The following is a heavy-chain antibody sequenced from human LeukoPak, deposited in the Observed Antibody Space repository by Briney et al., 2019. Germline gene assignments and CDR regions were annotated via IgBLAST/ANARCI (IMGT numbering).Heavy chain of an antibody. CDR2: INHSGST. D-gene: IGHD3-22*01. Sequence: PSETLSLTCAVYGGSFSGYYWSWIRQPPGKGLEWIGEINHSGSTNYNPSLKSRVTISVDTSKNQFSLKLSSVTAADTAVYYCARGLSSYDSSGYQKEVVCFDYWGQGTLVTVSS. V-gene: IGHV4-34*01. CDR3: ARGLSSYDSSGYQKEVVCFDY. J-gene: IGHJ4*02. CDR1: GGSFSGYY.